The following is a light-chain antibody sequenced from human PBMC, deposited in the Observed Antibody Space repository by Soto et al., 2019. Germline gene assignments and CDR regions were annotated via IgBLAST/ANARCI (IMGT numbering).Light chain of an antibody. Sequence: DIQMTPSPSSLSASVGDRVTITCRAGQSISSYLNWYQQKPGKAPKLLIYAASSLQSGVPSRFSGSGSGTDFTLTISSLQPEDFATYYCQQSYSTPPFGQGTRLEIK. V-gene: IGKV1-39*01. CDR1: QSISSY. CDR2: AAS. CDR3: QQSYSTPP. J-gene: IGKJ5*01.